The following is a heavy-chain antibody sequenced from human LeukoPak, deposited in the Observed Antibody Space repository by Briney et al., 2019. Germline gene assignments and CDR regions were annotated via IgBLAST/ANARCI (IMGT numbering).Heavy chain of an antibody. CDR2: INHSGST. CDR1: GGSFSGYC. CDR3: AGGGYSYGY. V-gene: IGHV4-34*01. D-gene: IGHD5-18*01. Sequence: SETLSLTCAVYGGSFSGYCWSWIRQPPGKGLEWIGEINHSGSTNYNPSLKSRVTISVDTSKNQFSLKLSSVTAADTAVYYCAGGGYSYGYWGQGTLVTVSS. J-gene: IGHJ4*02.